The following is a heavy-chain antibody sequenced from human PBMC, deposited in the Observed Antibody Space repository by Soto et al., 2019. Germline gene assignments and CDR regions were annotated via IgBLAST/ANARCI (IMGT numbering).Heavy chain of an antibody. Sequence: GGSLRLSCAASGFTVSSNYMSWVRQAPGKGLEWVSAISGSGGSTYYAASVKGRFTISRDNSKNTLYLQMNSLRAEDTAVYYCAKVWFGNAFDIWGQGTMVTVSS. V-gene: IGHV3-23*01. D-gene: IGHD3-10*01. J-gene: IGHJ3*02. CDR1: GFTVSSNY. CDR3: AKVWFGNAFDI. CDR2: ISGSGGST.